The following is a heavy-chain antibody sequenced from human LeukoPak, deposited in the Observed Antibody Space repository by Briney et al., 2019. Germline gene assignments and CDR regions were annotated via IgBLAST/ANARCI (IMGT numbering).Heavy chain of an antibody. CDR2: ISAYNGKT. J-gene: IGHJ4*02. Sequence: ASVKVSCKASGYTFISYGISWVRQAPGQGLEWMGWISAYNGKTNYAQKLQGRVTMTTNTSTSTAYMELRSLRSDDTAVYYCARCMPAGTPFDSWGQGTLVTVSS. V-gene: IGHV1-18*01. CDR1: GYTFISYG. CDR3: ARCMPAGTPFDS. D-gene: IGHD6-13*01.